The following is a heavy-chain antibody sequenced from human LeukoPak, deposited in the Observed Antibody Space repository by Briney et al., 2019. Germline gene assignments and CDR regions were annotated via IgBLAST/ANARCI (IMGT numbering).Heavy chain of an antibody. CDR3: ARGGSGWWVKNDY. V-gene: IGHV3-30-3*01. CDR2: ISYDGSNK. Sequence: GGSLRLSCAASGFTFSSYAMHWVRQAPGKGLEWVAVISYDGSNKYYADSVKGRFTISKDNSKNTLYLQMNSLRAEDTAVYYCARGGSGWWVKNDYWGQGTLVTVSS. D-gene: IGHD6-19*01. CDR1: GFTFSSYA. J-gene: IGHJ4*02.